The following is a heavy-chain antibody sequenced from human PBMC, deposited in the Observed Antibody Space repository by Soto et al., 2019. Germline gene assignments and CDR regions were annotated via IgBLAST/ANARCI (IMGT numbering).Heavy chain of an antibody. Sequence: QFQLVQSGAEVKKPGASVKVSCKASGYNFTRFGISWVRQAPGHGLEWMGWMGAHSGHTRQARKFQGRLTMTTDASMNTADIDLRSLTSDDTALYYCGRDEQQLAQEDYYQFNGMDVWGQGTTVIVSS. CDR3: GRDEQQLAQEDYYQFNGMDV. CDR2: MGAHSGHT. J-gene: IGHJ6*02. V-gene: IGHV1-18*01. D-gene: IGHD6-13*01. CDR1: GYNFTRFG.